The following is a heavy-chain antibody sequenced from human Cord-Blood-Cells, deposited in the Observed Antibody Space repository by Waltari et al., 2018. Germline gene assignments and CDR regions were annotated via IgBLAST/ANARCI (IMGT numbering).Heavy chain of an antibody. CDR1: GGSFSGYY. D-gene: IGHD1-26*01. Sequence: QVQLPQWGAGLLKPSETLSLTCAVYGGSFSGYYWSWIRQPPGKGLEWIGEINHSGSTNYNPSLKSRVTISVDTSKNQFSLKLSSVTAADTAVYYCARSIVGATFDDYWGQGTLVTVSS. CDR3: ARSIVGATFDDY. V-gene: IGHV4-34*01. CDR2: INHSGST. J-gene: IGHJ4*02.